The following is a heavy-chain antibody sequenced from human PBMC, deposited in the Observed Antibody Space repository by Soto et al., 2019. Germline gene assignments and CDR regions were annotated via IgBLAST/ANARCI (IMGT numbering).Heavy chain of an antibody. D-gene: IGHD2-15*01. J-gene: IGHJ4*02. V-gene: IGHV3-23*01. Sequence: EVQLLESGGGLEQPGGSLRLSCAASGFTFSSYAMTWVRQAPGKGLECVSVITAGGDATAYADSVKGRFTMSRDNSKTTLFLQMHSLRVDATPVYDCAQGTLLLCSGGTCYPFDSWGQGTLVTVSS. CDR1: GFTFSSYA. CDR3: AQGTLLLCSGGTCYPFDS. CDR2: ITAGGDAT.